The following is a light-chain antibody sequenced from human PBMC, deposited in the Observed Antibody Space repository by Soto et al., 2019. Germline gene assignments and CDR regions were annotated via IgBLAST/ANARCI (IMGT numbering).Light chain of an antibody. Sequence: ENGLTQSPGSVSLSTGERATRSCRASQSVSSSHLAWYQQKPGQAPRLLIYDASSRATGIPDRFSGGGSGTDFTLTISRLEPEDFAVYYCQQFSIYPLTFGGGTKVDIK. CDR3: QQFSIYPLT. CDR1: QSVSSSH. V-gene: IGKV3-20*01. CDR2: DAS. J-gene: IGKJ4*01.